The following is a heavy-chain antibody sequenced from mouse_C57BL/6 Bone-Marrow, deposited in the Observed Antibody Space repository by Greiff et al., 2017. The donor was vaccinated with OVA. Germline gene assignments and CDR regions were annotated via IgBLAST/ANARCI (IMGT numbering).Heavy chain of an antibody. CDR1: GYTFTDYD. J-gene: IGHJ4*01. V-gene: IGHV1-15*01. Sequence: QVQLQQSGAELVRPGASVTLSCKASGYTFTDYDMHWVKQTPVHGLEWIGAIDPAPGGPAYNQKFKGKAILTADKSSSTAYMERRSLTSEDSAVYYCTRGYSNYYAMDYWGQGTAVTVSS. CDR3: TRGYSNYYAMDY. CDR2: IDPAPGGP. D-gene: IGHD2-5*01.